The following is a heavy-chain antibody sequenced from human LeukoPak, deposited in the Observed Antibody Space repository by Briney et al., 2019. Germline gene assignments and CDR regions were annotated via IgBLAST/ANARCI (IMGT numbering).Heavy chain of an antibody. J-gene: IGHJ4*02. D-gene: IGHD3-3*01. CDR1: GGTFSSYA. V-gene: IGHV1-46*01. CDR3: ARAYDFPDY. Sequence: ASVKVSCTASGGTFSSYAISWVRQAPGQGLEWMGIINPGGGSTSYAQKFQGRVTMTRDTSTSTVYMELSSLRSEDTAVYYCARAYDFPDYWGQGTLVTVSS. CDR2: INPGGGST.